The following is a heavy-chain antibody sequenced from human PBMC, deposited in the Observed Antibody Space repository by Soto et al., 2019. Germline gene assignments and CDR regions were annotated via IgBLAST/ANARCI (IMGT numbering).Heavy chain of an antibody. D-gene: IGHD2-2*01. CDR1: GYTFTSYG. Sequence: QVQLVQSGAEVKKPGASGKVSCKASGYTFTSYGISWVRQAPGQGLEWLGWISAYKGNTNYAQKLHGRVTMTTGTSTSTDYMERRSLRSDDTAVYYCARERLVRGYGSSTSCDAGYGYWGQGTLVAVSS. V-gene: IGHV1-18*01. J-gene: IGHJ4*02. CDR3: ARERLVRGYGSSTSCDAGYGY. CDR2: ISAYKGNT.